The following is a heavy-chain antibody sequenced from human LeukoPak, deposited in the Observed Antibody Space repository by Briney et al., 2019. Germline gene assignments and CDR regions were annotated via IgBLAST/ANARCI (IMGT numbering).Heavy chain of an antibody. CDR1: GYTFTGYY. Sequence: ASVKVSCKASGYTFTGYYMHWVRQAPGQGLEWMGWINPNSGGTNYAQKFQDRVTLTRDTSISTAYMELSRLRSDDTAVYYCARDHPYCTNGVCYDDYWGQGTLVTVSS. J-gene: IGHJ4*02. V-gene: IGHV1-2*02. CDR3: ARDHPYCTNGVCYDDY. CDR2: INPNSGGT. D-gene: IGHD2-8*01.